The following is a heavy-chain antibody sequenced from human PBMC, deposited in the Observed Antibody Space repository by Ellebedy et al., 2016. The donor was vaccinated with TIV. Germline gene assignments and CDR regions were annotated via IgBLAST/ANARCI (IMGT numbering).Heavy chain of an antibody. CDR3: ASDYYDSSGSETRNWFDP. CDR2: IDPSDSYT. Sequence: GESLKISCKGSGYSFTSYWISWVRQMPGKGLEWMGRIDPSDSYTNYSPSFQGHVTISADKSISTAYLQWSSLKASDTAMYYCASDYYDSSGSETRNWFDPWGQGTLVTVSS. V-gene: IGHV5-10-1*01. J-gene: IGHJ5*02. D-gene: IGHD3-22*01. CDR1: GYSFTSYW.